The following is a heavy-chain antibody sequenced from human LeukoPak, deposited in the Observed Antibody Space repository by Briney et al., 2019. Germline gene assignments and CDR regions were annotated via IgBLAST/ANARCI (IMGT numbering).Heavy chain of an antibody. CDR1: GFTFSSYE. J-gene: IGHJ4*02. CDR2: INWNGGST. D-gene: IGHD3-22*01. V-gene: IGHV3-20*04. Sequence: PGGSLRLSCAASGFTFSSYEMNWVRQAPGKGLEWVSGINWNGGSTGYADSVKGRFTISRDNAKNSLYLQMNSLRAEDTALYYCARVTAYYDSSGYSGYYYFDYWGQGTLVTVSS. CDR3: ARVTAYYDSSGYSGYYYFDY.